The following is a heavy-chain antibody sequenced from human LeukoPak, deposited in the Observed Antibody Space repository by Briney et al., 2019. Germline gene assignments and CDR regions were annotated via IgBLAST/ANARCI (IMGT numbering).Heavy chain of an antibody. D-gene: IGHD3-3*01. CDR1: GGSISSYY. CDR2: IYTSGST. Sequence: SETLSLTCTVSGGSISSYYWSWIRQPAGKELEWIGRIYTSGSTNYNPSLKSRVTMSVDTSKNQFSLKLSSVTAADTAVYYCAREWLYYDFWSGYSFDLWGRGTLVTVSS. CDR3: AREWLYYDFWSGYSFDL. V-gene: IGHV4-4*07. J-gene: IGHJ2*01.